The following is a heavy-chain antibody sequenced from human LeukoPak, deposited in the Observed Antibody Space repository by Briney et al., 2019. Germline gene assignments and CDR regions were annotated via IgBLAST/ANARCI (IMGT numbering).Heavy chain of an antibody. Sequence: PSQTLSLTCVVYGGSFSGYYWGWIRQPPGRGLEWIGEINHNGSTNYNPSLKSRVTISVDKSKNQFSLKLSAVTAADTAVYYCARGVDYGFDFDYWGQGTLVTVSS. D-gene: IGHD4-17*01. CDR2: INHNGST. CDR3: ARGVDYGFDFDY. CDR1: GGSFSGYY. J-gene: IGHJ4*02. V-gene: IGHV4-34*01.